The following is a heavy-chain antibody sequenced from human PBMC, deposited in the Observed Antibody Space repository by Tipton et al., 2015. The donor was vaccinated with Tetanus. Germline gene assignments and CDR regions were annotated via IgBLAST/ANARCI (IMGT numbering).Heavy chain of an antibody. J-gene: IGHJ4*02. D-gene: IGHD3-10*01. V-gene: IGHV4-34*01. CDR2: INHSGSS. CDR1: GGSFSNYY. Sequence: TLSLTCAVYGGSFSNYYWNWIRQAPGKGLEWIAEINHSGSSNCNPSLKSRVTISVDTSKKQFSLRLSSVTAADTAIYYCVRSYAGSYPYWGQGILVTVSS. CDR3: VRSYAGSYPY.